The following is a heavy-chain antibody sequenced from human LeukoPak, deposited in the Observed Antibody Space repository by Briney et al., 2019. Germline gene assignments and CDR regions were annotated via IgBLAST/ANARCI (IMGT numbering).Heavy chain of an antibody. CDR1: GFTFTTYG. CDR2: ITYDGYYK. V-gene: IGHV3-30*03. CDR3: ARDLSPVVRASPMGY. J-gene: IGHJ4*02. Sequence: GGSLRLSCAASGFTFTTYGMHWVRQSPGEGLEWVALITYDGYYKYYSDSVKGRFTISSDTSKNTLYLQMNSLRAEDTAVYYCARDLSPVVRASPMGYWGQGTLVTVS. D-gene: IGHD3-10*01.